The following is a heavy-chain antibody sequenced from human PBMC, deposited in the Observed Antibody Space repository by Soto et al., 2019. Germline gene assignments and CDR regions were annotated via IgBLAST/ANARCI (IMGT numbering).Heavy chain of an antibody. J-gene: IGHJ5*02. CDR1: GFTFSSYS. Sequence: LRLSCAASGFTFSSYSMNWVRQAPGKGLEWVSSISSSSSYIYYADSVKGRFTISRDNAKNSLYLQMNSLRAEDTAVYYCARDSFGELGTNWFDPWGQGTLVTVSS. CDR2: ISSSSSYI. D-gene: IGHD3-10*01. CDR3: ARDSFGELGTNWFDP. V-gene: IGHV3-21*01.